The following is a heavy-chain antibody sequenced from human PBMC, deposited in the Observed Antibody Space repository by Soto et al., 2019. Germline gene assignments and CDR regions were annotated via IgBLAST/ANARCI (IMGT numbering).Heavy chain of an antibody. J-gene: IGHJ4*02. Sequence: EVQLVESGGGLVKPGGSLRLSCAASGFTFSSYSMNWVRQAPGKGLEWVSYISSSSSYIYYADSVKGRFTISRDNAKNSLDLQMNSLRAEDRAVYYCARSDYGDYSVFDYWGQGTLVTVSS. V-gene: IGHV3-21*01. CDR3: ARSDYGDYSVFDY. CDR1: GFTFSSYS. CDR2: ISSSSSYI. D-gene: IGHD4-17*01.